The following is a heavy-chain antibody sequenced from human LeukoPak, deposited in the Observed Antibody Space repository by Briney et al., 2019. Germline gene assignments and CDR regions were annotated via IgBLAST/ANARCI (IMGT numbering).Heavy chain of an antibody. J-gene: IGHJ4*02. CDR1: GFTFSSYA. V-gene: IGHV3-30*04. D-gene: IGHD4-17*01. CDR3: ARDRAMTTVTTGLGWGIDY. Sequence: GRSLRLSCAASGFTFSSYAMHWVRQAPGKGLERVAVISYDGSNKYYADSVKGRFTISRDNSKNTLYLQMNSLRAEDTAVYYCARDRAMTTVTTGLGWGIDYWGQGTLVTVSS. CDR2: ISYDGSNK.